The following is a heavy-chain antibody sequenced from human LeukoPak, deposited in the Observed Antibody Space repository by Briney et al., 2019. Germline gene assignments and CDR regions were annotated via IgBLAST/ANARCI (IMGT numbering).Heavy chain of an antibody. CDR1: GGSVSRSPYY. Sequence: ASETLSLTCTVSGGSVSRSPYYWGWIRQPPGKGLEWIGNIYYSGSTYYNPSLKSRVTISVDTSKNQFSLKLNSVTAADTAVYYCASYAYFSSSWGFDPWGQGTLVTVSS. V-gene: IGHV4-39*07. CDR2: IYYSGST. D-gene: IGHD6-6*01. CDR3: ASYAYFSSSWGFDP. J-gene: IGHJ5*02.